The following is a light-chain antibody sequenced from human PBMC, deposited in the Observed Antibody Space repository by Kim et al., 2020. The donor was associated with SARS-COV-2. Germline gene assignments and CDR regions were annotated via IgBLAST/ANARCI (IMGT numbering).Light chain of an antibody. CDR2: AAS. CDR3: QQSYSTLRYS. Sequence: GSVGDRVTITCRASQSISSYLNWYQQKPGKAPKLLIYAASSLQSGVPSRFSGSGSGTDFTLTISSLQPEDFATYYCQQSYSTLRYSFGQGTKLEI. V-gene: IGKV1-39*01. CDR1: QSISSY. J-gene: IGKJ2*03.